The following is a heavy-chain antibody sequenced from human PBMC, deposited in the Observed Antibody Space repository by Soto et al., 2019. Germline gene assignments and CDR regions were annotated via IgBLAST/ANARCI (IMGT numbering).Heavy chain of an antibody. D-gene: IGHD3-22*01. CDR2: INTNTGNP. J-gene: IGHJ4*02. Sequence: QVQLVQSGSELKKPGASVKVSCKASGYTFTSYAMNWVRQAPGQRLERMGWINTNTGNPTYAQGLTGRFVFSLDTSVSTAYLQICSLKAEDTAVYYCARLRPYYYDSSGYSAGDFDYWGQGTLVTVSS. V-gene: IGHV7-4-1*01. CDR3: ARLRPYYYDSSGYSAGDFDY. CDR1: GYTFTSYA.